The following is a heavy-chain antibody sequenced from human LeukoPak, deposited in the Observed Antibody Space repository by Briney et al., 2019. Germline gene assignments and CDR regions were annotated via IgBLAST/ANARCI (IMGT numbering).Heavy chain of an antibody. CDR1: GFTFSSYG. CDR3: DRTVTPRYNWFDP. Sequence: PGGSLRLSCAASGFTFSSYGMHWVRQAPGKGLEWVAVISYDGSNKYYADSVKGRFTISRDNSKNTLYLQMNSLRAEDTAVYYCDRTVTPRYNWFDPWGQGTLVTVSS. D-gene: IGHD4-17*01. CDR2: ISYDGSNK. V-gene: IGHV3-30*03. J-gene: IGHJ5*02.